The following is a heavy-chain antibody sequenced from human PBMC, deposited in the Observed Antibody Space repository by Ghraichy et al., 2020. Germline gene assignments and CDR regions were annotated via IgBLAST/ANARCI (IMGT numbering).Heavy chain of an antibody. CDR2: IYYSGST. CDR1: GGSISSSSYY. D-gene: IGHD6-19*01. J-gene: IGHJ4*02. V-gene: IGHV4-39*01. CDR3: ARQAVAGSTGDY. Sequence: SETLSLTCTVSGGSISSSSYYWGWIRQPPGKGLEWIGSIYYSGSTYYNPSLKSRVTISVDTSKNQFSLKLSSVTAADTAVYYCARQAVAGSTGDYWGQGTLVTVSS.